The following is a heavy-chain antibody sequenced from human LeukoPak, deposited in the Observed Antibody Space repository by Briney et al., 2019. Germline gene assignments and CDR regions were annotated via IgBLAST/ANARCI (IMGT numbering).Heavy chain of an antibody. CDR2: IFGSGGSA. Sequence: HPGGSLTLSCAAYGFIFNNYAMYWVRQAPGKGLEWVSGIFGSGGSAHYADSVKGRFTISRDNSKNTVYLQMSSLRAEDTAVYYCARAQLWLPYWGQGTLVTVSS. CDR3: ARAQLWLPY. CDR1: GFIFNNYA. V-gene: IGHV3-23*01. J-gene: IGHJ4*02. D-gene: IGHD5-18*01.